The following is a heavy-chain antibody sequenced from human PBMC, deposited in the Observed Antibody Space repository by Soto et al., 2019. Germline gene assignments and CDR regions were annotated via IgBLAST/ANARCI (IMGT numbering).Heavy chain of an antibody. D-gene: IGHD5-18*01. J-gene: IGHJ4*02. CDR3: ARYVRYSYGFDY. Sequence: GGSLRLSCAASGFTFSIYWMSLVRQSPGKGLEWVANIKQDGSEKYYVDSVKGRFTISRDNAKNSLYLQMNSLRAEDTAVYYCARYVRYSYGFDYWGQGTLLTVSS. CDR2: IKQDGSEK. CDR1: GFTFSIYW. V-gene: IGHV3-7*03.